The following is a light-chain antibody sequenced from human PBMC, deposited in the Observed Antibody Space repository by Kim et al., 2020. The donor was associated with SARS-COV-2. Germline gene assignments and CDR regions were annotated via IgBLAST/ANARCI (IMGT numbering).Light chain of an antibody. Sequence: EIVLTQSPGTLSLSPGERATLSCRASQSISSSYLAWYQQKPGQAPRLLIYGTSSRATGIPDRFSGSGSGTDFTLTISRLEPEDFAVYYCQQFGGSPYTFGQGTKLAI. CDR3: QQFGGSPYT. CDR2: GTS. V-gene: IGKV3-20*01. CDR1: QSISSSY. J-gene: IGKJ2*01.